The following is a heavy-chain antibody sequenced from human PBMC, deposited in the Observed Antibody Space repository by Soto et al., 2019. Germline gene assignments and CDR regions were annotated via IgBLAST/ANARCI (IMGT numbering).Heavy chain of an antibody. Sequence: SVKVSCKASGGTFSSYAISWVRQAPGQGLEWMGGIIPIFGTANYAQKFQGRVTITADKSTSTVYMELSSLRSEDTAVYYCARGLPTDIVVVPAATRRPNWFDPWG. CDR1: GGTFSSYA. D-gene: IGHD2-2*01. CDR2: IIPIFGTA. CDR3: ARGLPTDIVVVPAATRRPNWFDP. J-gene: IGHJ5*02. V-gene: IGHV1-69*06.